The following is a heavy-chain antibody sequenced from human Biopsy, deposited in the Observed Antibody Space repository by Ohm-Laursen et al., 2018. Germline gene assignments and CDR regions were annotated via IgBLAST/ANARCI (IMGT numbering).Heavy chain of an antibody. V-gene: IGHV4-4*07. CDR2: IYTSGIT. D-gene: IGHD1-7*01. Sequence: TLSLTCTVSGGSLSSYSWSWIRQPAGKGLEWIGQIYTSGITNYNPSLKSRVTMSEDTSRRQFSLRLTSVTAADTAVYYCATGPKRLTGTSYFESWGRGILVTVSS. J-gene: IGHJ4*02. CDR1: GGSLSSYS. CDR3: ATGPKRLTGTSYFES.